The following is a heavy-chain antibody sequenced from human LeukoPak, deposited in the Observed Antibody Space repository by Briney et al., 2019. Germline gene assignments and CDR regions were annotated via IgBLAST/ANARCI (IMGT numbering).Heavy chain of an antibody. CDR2: IIPIFGVA. D-gene: IGHD6-19*01. CDR3: ARVQWRISAWGAFDI. Sequence: ASVKVSCKASGGTFRNYVISWVRQAPGQGLEWMGVIIPIFGVANYGQSSQGRVTITADESTNTAYMELSSLRSDDTAVYYCARVQWRISAWGAFDIWGQGTEVTVSS. V-gene: IGHV1-69*13. CDR1: GGTFRNYV. J-gene: IGHJ3*02.